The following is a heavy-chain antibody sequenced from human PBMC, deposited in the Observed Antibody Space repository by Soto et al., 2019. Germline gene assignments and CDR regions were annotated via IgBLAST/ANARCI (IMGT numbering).Heavy chain of an antibody. CDR2: IYYTGST. CDR3: ARHSRSGWYFQH. V-gene: IGHV4-59*08. J-gene: IGHJ1*01. Sequence: QVQLQESDPGLVKPSETLSLTCTVSGGSISSYYWSWIRQPPGKGLEWIGYIYYTGSTNYNPSLKSRVTISVDTSKKQFSLKLSSVTAADSAVYYCARHSRSGWYFQHWGQGTLVTVSS. D-gene: IGHD3-10*01. CDR1: GGSISSYY.